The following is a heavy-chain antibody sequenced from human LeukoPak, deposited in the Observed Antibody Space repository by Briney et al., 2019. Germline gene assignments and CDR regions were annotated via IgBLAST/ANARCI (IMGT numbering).Heavy chain of an antibody. D-gene: IGHD4-17*01. CDR1: GYTFTIYY. CDR3: ARVGRGLRLNWFDP. J-gene: IGHJ5*02. CDR2: INPSGGST. Sequence: GASVTVSCKASGYTFTIYYMHWVRQAPGQGREWMGLINPSGGSTSYAQKFQGRVTITRDTSTSTVYMELSSLRSEDTAVYYCARVGRGLRLNWFDPWGQGTLVTVSS. V-gene: IGHV1-46*01.